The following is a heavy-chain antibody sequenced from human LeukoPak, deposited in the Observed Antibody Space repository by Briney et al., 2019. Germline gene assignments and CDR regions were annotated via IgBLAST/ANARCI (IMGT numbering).Heavy chain of an antibody. CDR3: ARDSGPYYDYVWGSYPDY. CDR2: INPNSGGT. Sequence: ASVKVSCKASGYTFTGYYMHWVRQAPGQGLEWMGRINPNSGGTNYAQKFQGRVTMTRDTSISTAYMELSSLRSEDTAVYYCARDSGPYYDYVWGSYPDYWGQGTLVTVSS. J-gene: IGHJ4*02. CDR1: GYTFTGYY. D-gene: IGHD3-16*02. V-gene: IGHV1-2*06.